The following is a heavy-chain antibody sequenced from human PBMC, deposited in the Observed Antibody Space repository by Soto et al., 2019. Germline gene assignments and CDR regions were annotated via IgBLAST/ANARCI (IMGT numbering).Heavy chain of an antibody. CDR2: ISYDGSNK. D-gene: IGHD6-13*01. V-gene: IGHV3-30*18. J-gene: IGHJ4*02. CDR1: GFTFSSYG. Sequence: QVQLVESGGGVVQHGRSLRLSCAAYGFTFSSYGMHWVRQAPGKGLEWVEVISYDGSNKYYADSVKGRFTISRDNSKNTLYLQMNSLRAEDTAVYYCAKISSSRHGISDYWGQGTLVTVSS. CDR3: AKISSSRHGISDY.